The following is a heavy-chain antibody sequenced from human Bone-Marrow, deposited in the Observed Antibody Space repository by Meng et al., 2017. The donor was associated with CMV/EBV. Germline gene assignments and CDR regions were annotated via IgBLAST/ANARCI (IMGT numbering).Heavy chain of an antibody. V-gene: IGHV1-69*10. CDR3: ARGRVGTTTYYYDSSGYLRPPDY. CDR2: IIPILGIA. Sequence: SVKVSCKASGYTFTSYAISWVRQAPGQGLEWMGGIIPILGIANYAQKFQGRVTITADKSTSTAYMELSSLRSEDTAVYYCARGRVGTTTYYYDSSGYLRPPDYWGQGTLVTVSS. J-gene: IGHJ4*02. D-gene: IGHD3-22*01. CDR1: GYTFTSYA.